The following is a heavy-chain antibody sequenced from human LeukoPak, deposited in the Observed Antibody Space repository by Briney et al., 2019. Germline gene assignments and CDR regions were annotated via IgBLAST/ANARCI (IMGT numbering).Heavy chain of an antibody. CDR1: GGSISSSSYY. Sequence: SETLSLTCTVSGGSISSSSYYWGWIRQPPGKGLEWIGSIYYSGSTYYNPSLKSRVTISVDTSKNQFSLKLSSVTAADTAVYYCARRSGGDYDYVWGSYRPGGYFDYWGQGTLVTVSS. D-gene: IGHD3-16*02. CDR3: ARRSGGDYDYVWGSYRPGGYFDY. J-gene: IGHJ4*02. CDR2: IYYSGST. V-gene: IGHV4-39*01.